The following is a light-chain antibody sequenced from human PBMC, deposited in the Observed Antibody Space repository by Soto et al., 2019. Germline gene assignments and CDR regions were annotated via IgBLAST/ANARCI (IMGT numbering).Light chain of an antibody. J-gene: IGLJ1*01. CDR1: SSNIGSNT. Sequence: QYVLTQPPSASGTPGQRVTISCSGSSSNIGSNTVNWYQQLPGTAPKLLIYSNNQRPSGVPDRFSGSKSGTSASLAISGLQSEDEADYYCAAWDDSLNGWVFGTGTKVTVL. CDR2: SNN. V-gene: IGLV1-44*01. CDR3: AAWDDSLNGWV.